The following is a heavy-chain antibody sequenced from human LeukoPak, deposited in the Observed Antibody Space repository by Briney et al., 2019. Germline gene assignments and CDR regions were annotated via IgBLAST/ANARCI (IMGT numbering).Heavy chain of an antibody. CDR3: ARVYYDSSRTYYFDY. CDR1: GYSISSGYY. V-gene: IGHV4-38-2*02. Sequence: SETLSLTCTVSGYSISSGYYWGWIRQPPGKGLEWIGTIYHSGSTHYNPSLKSRVTISVDTSKNQFSLNLSSVTAADTAVYYCARVYYDSSRTYYFDYWGQGTLVTVSS. J-gene: IGHJ4*02. CDR2: IYHSGST. D-gene: IGHD3-22*01.